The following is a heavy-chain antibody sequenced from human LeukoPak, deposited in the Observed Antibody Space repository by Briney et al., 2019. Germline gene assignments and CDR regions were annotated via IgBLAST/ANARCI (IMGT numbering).Heavy chain of an antibody. CDR2: INHSGST. D-gene: IGHD3-10*01. J-gene: IGHJ6*02. V-gene: IGHV4-34*01. CDR1: GVSFSGYY. Sequence: SETLSLTCAVYGVSFSGYYWSWIRQPPGKGLEWIGEINHSGSTNYNPSLKSRVTISVDTSKNQFSLKLSSVTAADTAVYYCARVSEYGMDVWGQGTTVTVSS. CDR3: ARVSEYGMDV.